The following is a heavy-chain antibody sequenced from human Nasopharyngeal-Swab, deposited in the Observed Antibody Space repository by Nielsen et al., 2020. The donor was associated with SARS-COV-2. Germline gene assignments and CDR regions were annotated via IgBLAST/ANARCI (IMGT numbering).Heavy chain of an antibody. CDR2: ISYDGSNK. J-gene: IGHJ6*02. CDR3: ARDMTVTTYYYYGMDV. Sequence: VRQMPGKGLEWVAVISYDGSNKYYADSVKGRFTISRDNSKNTLYLQMNSLRAEDTAVYYCARDMTVTTYYYYGMDVWGQGTTVTVSS. V-gene: IGHV3-33*05. D-gene: IGHD4-11*01.